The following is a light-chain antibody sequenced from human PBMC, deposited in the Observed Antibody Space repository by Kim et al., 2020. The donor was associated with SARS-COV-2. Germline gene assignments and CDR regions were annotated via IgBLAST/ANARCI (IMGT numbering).Light chain of an antibody. CDR3: QQYGSSPWT. J-gene: IGKJ1*01. CDR2: GAS. V-gene: IGKV3-20*01. Sequence: PGEDTALACRGSQNDTNNYLAWYQQRPGQAPMALIYGASIMAPGIPGRFSGSGSGTDFTLTISRLEPEDFAVYHCQQYGSSPWTFGQGTKVEIK. CDR1: QNDTNNY.